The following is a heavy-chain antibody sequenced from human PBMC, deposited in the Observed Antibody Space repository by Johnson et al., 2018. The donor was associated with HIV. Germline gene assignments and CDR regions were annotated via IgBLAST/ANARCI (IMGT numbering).Heavy chain of an antibody. CDR1: GFSFSNYC. D-gene: IGHD2-2*01. Sequence: VQLVESGGGLVQPGGSLRLSCAASGFSFSNYCMNWVRQAPGKGLEWVSSISGSSDVILYADSVKGRFIISRDNAKNSLYLQLNSRRAEETAADYCARFCRSARGDVSGLDAIDLGCQVTMVTVSS. CDR2: ISGSSDVI. CDR3: ARFCRSARGDVSGLDAIDL. J-gene: IGHJ3*01. V-gene: IGHV3-48*01.